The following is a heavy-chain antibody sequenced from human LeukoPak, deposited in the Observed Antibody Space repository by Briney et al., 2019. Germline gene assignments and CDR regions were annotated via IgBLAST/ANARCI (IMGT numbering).Heavy chain of an antibody. D-gene: IGHD6-19*01. CDR1: GDSVSSSNFY. J-gene: IGHJ1*01. CDR3: ARPLGGPSSGWFGFFQH. V-gene: IGHV4-39*01. Sequence: PSETLSLTCTVSGDSVSSSNFYWGWIRQTPGKGLEWIGSIFYRGNTYYNPSLKSRVTISVHTSKNQFSLKMRSVTAADTAVYYCARPLGGPSSGWFGFFQHWGLGTLVTVSS. CDR2: IFYRGNT.